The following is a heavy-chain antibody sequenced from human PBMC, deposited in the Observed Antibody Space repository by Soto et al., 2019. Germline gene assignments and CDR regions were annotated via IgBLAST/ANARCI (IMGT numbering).Heavy chain of an antibody. V-gene: IGHV1-18*01. D-gene: IGHD3-22*01. CDR1: GYIFTRFG. CDR3: ARKDYYDSSGYRRDFDY. Sequence: ASVKVSCKASGYIFTRFGFSWVRRAAGQRLEWMGWVNGYNGNTNYAQKLQGRVTMTTDTSTSTAYMELRSLRSDDTAVYYCARKDYYDSSGYRRDFDYWGQGTLVTVSS. CDR2: VNGYNGNT. J-gene: IGHJ4*02.